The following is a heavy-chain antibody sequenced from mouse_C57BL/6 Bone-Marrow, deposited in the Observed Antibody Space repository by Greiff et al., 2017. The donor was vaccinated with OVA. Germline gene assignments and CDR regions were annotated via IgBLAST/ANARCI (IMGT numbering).Heavy chain of an antibody. CDR3: ARRHNNAYFDV. D-gene: IGHD1-3*01. Sequence: LEESGAELARPGASVKLSCKASGYTFTSYGISWVKQRTGQGLEWIGEIYPRSGNTYYNEKFKGKATLTADKSSSTAYMELRSLTSEDSAVYFCARRHNNAYFDVWGTGTTVTVSS. CDR1: GYTFTSYG. CDR2: IYPRSGNT. J-gene: IGHJ1*03. V-gene: IGHV1-81*01.